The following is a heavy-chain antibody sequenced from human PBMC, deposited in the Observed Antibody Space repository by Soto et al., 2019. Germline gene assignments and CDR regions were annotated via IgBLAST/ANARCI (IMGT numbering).Heavy chain of an antibody. CDR2: ISSSGSTI. CDR3: ARAFTGSDFWSGYYFSVWFDP. J-gene: IGHJ5*02. CDR1: VFTFIDYY. Sequence: GWSLRLSCASSVFTFIDYYMSWIRQAPGKGLEWVSYISSSGSTIYYADSVKGRFTISRDNAKNSLYLQMNSLRAEDTAVYYCARAFTGSDFWSGYYFSVWFDPWGQGTLVTVSS. V-gene: IGHV3-11*01. D-gene: IGHD3-3*01.